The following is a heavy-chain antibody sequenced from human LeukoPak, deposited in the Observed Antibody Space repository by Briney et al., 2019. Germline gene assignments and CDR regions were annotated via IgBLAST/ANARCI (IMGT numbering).Heavy chain of an antibody. V-gene: IGHV4-39*07. CDR3: ARTTGNFYFYYYMDV. D-gene: IGHD1-7*01. J-gene: IGHJ6*03. CDR2: IYYTGSS. CDR1: GGSIRSSSYY. Sequence: PSETLSLTCTVSGGSIRSSSYYWGCIRQPPGKGLEWIGSIYYTGSSYYNPSLKSRVTISIDTSKNQFSLRLSSVTAADTAVYYCARTTGNFYFYYYMDVWGKGTTVTVSS.